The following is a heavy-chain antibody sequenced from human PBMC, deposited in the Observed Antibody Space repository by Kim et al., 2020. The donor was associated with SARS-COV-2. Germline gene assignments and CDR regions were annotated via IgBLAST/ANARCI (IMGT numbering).Heavy chain of an antibody. CDR2: SGST. CDR3: AREGDGFH. V-gene: IGHV4-30-2*04. J-gene: IGHJ4*02. Sequence: SGSTYYNPSLKSRVTISVDTSKNQFSLKLSSVTAADTAVYYCAREGDGFHWGQGTLVTVSS. D-gene: IGHD3-10*01.